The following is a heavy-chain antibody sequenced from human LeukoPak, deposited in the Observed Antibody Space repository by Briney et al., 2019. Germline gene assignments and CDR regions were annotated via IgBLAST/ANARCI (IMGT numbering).Heavy chain of an antibody. CDR1: GGSFSTYA. V-gene: IGHV1-69*04. CDR2: IYPMLGVD. D-gene: IGHD1-14*01. CDR3: AREGSGTSSPMAY. J-gene: IGHJ4*02. Sequence: ASVKVSCKASGGSFSTYAVSWVRQAPGQGLEWMGRIYPMLGVDNYAQRFQGRVTITADKSTGTAYRELNSLTSEDTAVYYCAREGSGTSSPMAYWGQGTLVTVSS.